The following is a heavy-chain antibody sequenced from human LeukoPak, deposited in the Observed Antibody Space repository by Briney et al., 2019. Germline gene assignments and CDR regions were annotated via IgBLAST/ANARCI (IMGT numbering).Heavy chain of an antibody. CDR3: ARSLVVVPAKFDY. D-gene: IGHD2-2*01. CDR2: IYPEDSDT. CDR1: GYSFTSYW. J-gene: IGHJ4*02. V-gene: IGHV5-51*01. Sequence: GESLKISCKGSGYSFTSYWIGWVRQMPGKGPECMGIIYPEDSDTRYSPSFQGQVTIDKFINTAFLQWSSLEASDTAMYYCARSLVVVPAKFDYWGQGTLVTVSS.